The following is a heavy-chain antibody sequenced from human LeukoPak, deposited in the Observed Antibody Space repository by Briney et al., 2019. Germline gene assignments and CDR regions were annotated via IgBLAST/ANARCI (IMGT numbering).Heavy chain of an antibody. CDR1: GFTFRSHA. CDR2: MSGSGGST. Sequence: PGGSLRLSCVASGFTFRSHAMSWVRQAPGKGLEWVSTMSGSGGSTYYADSVKGHFTISRDNFKNTLYLQMNSLRAEDTAVYYCAKDISYDIVTGVYYYYGMDVWGQGTTVTVSS. CDR3: AKDISYDIVTGVYYYYGMDV. J-gene: IGHJ6*02. V-gene: IGHV3-23*01. D-gene: IGHD3-9*01.